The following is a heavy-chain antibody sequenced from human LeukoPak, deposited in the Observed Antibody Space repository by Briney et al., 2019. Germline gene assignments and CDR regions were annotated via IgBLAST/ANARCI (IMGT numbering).Heavy chain of an antibody. V-gene: IGHV3-66*02. CDR3: ARHLRVYAFDY. J-gene: IGHJ4*02. CDR2: IYSTGST. CDR1: GFTVNGKY. D-gene: IGHD2-8*01. Sequence: GGSLRLSCAASGFTVNGKYMSRVRQAPGKGLEWVSVIYSTGSTYYADYVKGRFTVSRDTSSNTVYLQMNSLTAEDTAVYYCARHLRVYAFDYWGQGTLVTAPS.